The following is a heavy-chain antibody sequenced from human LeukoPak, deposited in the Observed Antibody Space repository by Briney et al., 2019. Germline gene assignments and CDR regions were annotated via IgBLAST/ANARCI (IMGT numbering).Heavy chain of an antibody. CDR3: ARCAFWSGFYPRDS. D-gene: IGHD3-3*01. CDR1: GFNFNTYA. Sequence: GGSLRLSCAASGFNFNTYAMHWVRQAPGKGLEWVAFMQFDESDEKYANSVRGRFTISRDNLRNILYLHMNSLRGDDTAVYYCARCAFWSGFYPRDSWGQGTLVTVSS. V-gene: IGHV3-30*02. J-gene: IGHJ4*02. CDR2: MQFDESDE.